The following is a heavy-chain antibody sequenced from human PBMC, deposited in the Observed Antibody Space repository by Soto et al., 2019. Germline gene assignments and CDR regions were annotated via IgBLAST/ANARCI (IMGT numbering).Heavy chain of an antibody. Sequence: GGSLRLSCAASGFTVKNYQMNWVRQAPGKGLEWVSVIYSGGATYYPDSVKGRFTIIRDTSRNTVYLQMTSLRADDTAMYYCARDPSTTGYYGLDVWGQGTTVTVSS. V-gene: IGHV3-53*01. CDR1: GFTVKNYQ. CDR2: IYSGGAT. CDR3: ARDPSTTGYYGLDV. J-gene: IGHJ6*02.